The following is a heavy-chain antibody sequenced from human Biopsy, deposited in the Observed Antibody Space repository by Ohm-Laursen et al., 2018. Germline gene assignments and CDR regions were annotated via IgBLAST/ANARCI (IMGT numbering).Heavy chain of an antibody. Sequence: TLSLTCTVSGGSVSSGSYYWSWIRQPPGKGLEWIGYIYYSGSTNSNPSLKSRVTISVDTSRNQFSLKLSSVTAADTAVYYCAGRPWPNAFGIWGQGTMVTVSS. J-gene: IGHJ3*02. CDR3: AGRPWPNAFGI. D-gene: IGHD5-12*01. CDR2: IYYSGST. CDR1: GGSVSSGSYY. V-gene: IGHV4-61*01.